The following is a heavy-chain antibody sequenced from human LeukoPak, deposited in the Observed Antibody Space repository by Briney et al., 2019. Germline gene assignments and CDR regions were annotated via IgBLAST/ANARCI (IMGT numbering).Heavy chain of an antibody. CDR1: GFTFSSYT. CDR3: AKVWGIGSCSSTSCRPVDV. Sequence: PTGGSLRLSCAASGFTFSSYTMSWVRQAPGKGLEWVSAISGSGGNTYYADSVKGRFTISRDNSKNTLYLQMNSLRAEDTAVYYCAKVWGIGSCSSTSCRPVDVWGKGTTVTVSS. V-gene: IGHV3-23*01. D-gene: IGHD2-2*01. CDR2: ISGSGGNT. J-gene: IGHJ6*04.